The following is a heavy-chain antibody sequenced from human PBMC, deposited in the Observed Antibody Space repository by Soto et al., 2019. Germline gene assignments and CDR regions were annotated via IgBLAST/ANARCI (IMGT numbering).Heavy chain of an antibody. CDR1: GGSISSYY. Sequence: TLSLTCSVSGGSISSYYWSWIRQPPGKRLEWIGYIYHSGNTNYNSSLKSRVTISVDTSKTQISLKLSSVTAADTAVYYCARGSRYSYGYDVHYYYYMDVWGRGTTVTVSS. V-gene: IGHV4-59*01. D-gene: IGHD5-18*01. J-gene: IGHJ6*03. CDR2: IYHSGNT. CDR3: ARGSRYSYGYDVHYYYYMDV.